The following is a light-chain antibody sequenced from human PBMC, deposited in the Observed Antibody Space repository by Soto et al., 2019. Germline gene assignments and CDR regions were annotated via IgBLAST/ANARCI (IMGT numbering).Light chain of an antibody. CDR1: QSISSW. V-gene: IGKV1-5*01. CDR2: DAS. J-gene: IGKJ4*01. Sequence: DIQMTQSPSTLSASVGDRVTITCRASQSISSWLAWYQQRPGRAPKLLIYDASSLQSGVPSRISGSGSGTEFTLTISSLQPDDFATYYCQQYDSYSLTFGGGTKLEIK. CDR3: QQYDSYSLT.